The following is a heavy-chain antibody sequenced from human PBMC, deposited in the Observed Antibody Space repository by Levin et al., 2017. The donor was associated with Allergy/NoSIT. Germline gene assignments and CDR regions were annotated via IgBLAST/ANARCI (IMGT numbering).Heavy chain of an antibody. J-gene: IGHJ4*02. V-gene: IGHV1-2*02. CDR1: GYTFTGYY. CDR2: INPNSGGT. D-gene: IGHD5-18*01. CDR3: ARDPSGYSYGRPY. Sequence: ASVKVSCKASGYTFTGYYMHWVRQAPGQGLEWMGWINPNSGGTNYAQKFQGRVTMTRDTSISTAYMELSRLRSDDTAVYYCARDPSGYSYGRPYWGQGTLVTVSS.